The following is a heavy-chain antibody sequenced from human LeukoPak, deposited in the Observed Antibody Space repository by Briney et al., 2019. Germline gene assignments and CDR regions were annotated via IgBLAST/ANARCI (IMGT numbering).Heavy chain of an antibody. D-gene: IGHD6-13*01. V-gene: IGHV4-4*09. Sequence: SETLSLTCSGSGGSISDYYWSWIRQPPGKGLEWIGYIYRGGTINYNPSVKSRVTMSLDTSKNQISLMLNSVTAADTAIYYCARHWLEAAKTYSYWFDPWGQGTLVTVSS. CDR1: GGSISDYY. CDR3: ARHWLEAAKTYSYWFDP. CDR2: IYRGGTI. J-gene: IGHJ5*02.